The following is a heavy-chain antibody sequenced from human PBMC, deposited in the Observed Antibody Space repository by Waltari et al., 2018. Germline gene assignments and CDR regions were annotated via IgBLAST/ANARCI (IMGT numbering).Heavy chain of an antibody. V-gene: IGHV3-30*02. CDR1: GFSFSDYG. J-gene: IGHJ1*01. Sequence: QVQLVESGGGVVQPGGSLRLSCAASGFSFSDYGMRWVRQAPGKGLEWVTFIRYDGSNKYYADTVKGRFTISRDNSKNTLYLQMNSLRAEDTAVYYCAKDEGRRKLGLSEYFQHWGQGTLVTVPS. CDR2: IRYDGSNK. CDR3: AKDEGRRKLGLSEYFQH. D-gene: IGHD7-27*01.